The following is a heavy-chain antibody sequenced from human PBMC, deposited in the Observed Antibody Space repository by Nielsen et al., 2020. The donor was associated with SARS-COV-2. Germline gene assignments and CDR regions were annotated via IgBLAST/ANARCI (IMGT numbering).Heavy chain of an antibody. D-gene: IGHD3-3*01. J-gene: IGHJ6*03. CDR2: IDPSDSYT. V-gene: IGHV5-10-1*01. Sequence: GESLKTSCKGSGYSFTSYWNSWVRQMPGKGLEWMGRIDPSDSYTNYSPSFQGHVTISADKSISTAYLQWSSLKASDTAMYYCARHLRTIFGVVIINYMDVWGKGTTVTVSS. CDR3: ARHLRTIFGVVIINYMDV. CDR1: GYSFTSYW.